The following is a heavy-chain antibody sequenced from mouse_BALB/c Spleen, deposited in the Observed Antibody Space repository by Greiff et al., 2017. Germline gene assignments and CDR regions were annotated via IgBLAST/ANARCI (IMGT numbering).Heavy chain of an antibody. Sequence: EVKLVESGTVLARPGASVKMSCKASGYSFTSYWMHWVKQRPGQGLEWIGAIYPGNSDTSYNQKFKGKAKLTAVTSASTAYMELSSLTNEDSAVYYCTSIYYGNSWFAYWGQGTLVTVSA. V-gene: IGHV1-5*01. J-gene: IGHJ3*01. CDR1: GYSFTSYW. CDR2: IYPGNSDT. D-gene: IGHD2-1*01. CDR3: TSIYYGNSWFAY.